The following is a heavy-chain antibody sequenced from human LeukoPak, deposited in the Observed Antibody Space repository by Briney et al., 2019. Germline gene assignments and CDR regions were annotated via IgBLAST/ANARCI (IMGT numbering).Heavy chain of an antibody. CDR2: ISSSSGYI. CDR1: GFSISNDW. J-gene: IGHJ6*02. V-gene: IGHV3-21*01. CDR3: ARAQAVDTAMVYYYYYYGMDV. D-gene: IGHD5-18*01. Sequence: GGSLRLSCAASGFSISNDWMSWVRQAPGKGLEWVSSISSSSGYIYYADSVKGRFTISRDNAKNSLYLQMNSLRAEDTAVYYCARAQAVDTAMVYYYYYYGMDVWGQGTTVTVSS.